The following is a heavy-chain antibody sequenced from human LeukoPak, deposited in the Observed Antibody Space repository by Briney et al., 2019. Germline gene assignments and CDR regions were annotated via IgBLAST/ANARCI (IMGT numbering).Heavy chain of an antibody. J-gene: IGHJ5*02. V-gene: IGHV4-34*01. CDR3: ARVKYCYIGIDP. CDR1: GGSFSGYY. D-gene: IGHD2-21*01. CDR2: INHSGST. Sequence: SETLSLTCAVYGGSFSGYYWSWIRQPPGKGLEWIGEINHSGSTNYNPSLKSRVTISVDTSKNQFSLKLSSVTAADTAVYYCARVKYCYIGIDPWGQGTLVTVSS.